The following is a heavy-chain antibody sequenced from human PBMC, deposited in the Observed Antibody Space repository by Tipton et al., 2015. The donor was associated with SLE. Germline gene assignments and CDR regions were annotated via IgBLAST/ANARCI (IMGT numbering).Heavy chain of an antibody. Sequence: TLSLTCSVSGGSISSYYWSWIRQPSGKGLEWIGYIYYSGSTNYNPSLKSRVTISVDTSKNQFSLKLSSVTAADTAVYYCARQGTGFGSGRDDYWGQGILVTVSS. CDR3: ARQGTGFGSGRDDY. V-gene: IGHV4-59*01. J-gene: IGHJ4*02. D-gene: IGHD1-14*01. CDR1: GGSISSYY. CDR2: IYYSGST.